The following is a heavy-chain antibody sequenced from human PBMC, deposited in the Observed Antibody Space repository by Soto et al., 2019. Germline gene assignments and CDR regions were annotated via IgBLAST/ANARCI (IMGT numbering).Heavy chain of an antibody. Sequence: QVQLVESGGGVVQPGRSLRLSCAASGFTFSSYGMHWVRQAPDKGLEWVAVIWYDANNKYYTDSVKGRFTISRDNSKNTLYLQMNSLRAEDTAVYYCARDRGAVAGTRYYYGMDVWGQGTTVTVSS. CDR2: IWYDANNK. J-gene: IGHJ6*02. CDR3: ARDRGAVAGTRYYYGMDV. V-gene: IGHV3-33*01. D-gene: IGHD6-13*01. CDR1: GFTFSSYG.